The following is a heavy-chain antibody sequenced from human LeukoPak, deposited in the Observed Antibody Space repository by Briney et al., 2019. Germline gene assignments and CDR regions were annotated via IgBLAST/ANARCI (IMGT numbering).Heavy chain of an antibody. CDR3: ARAHYYGSGSYPAFDY. Sequence: GASVKVSCKASGYTFTSYDINWVRQAPGQGLEWMGWINPNSGGTNYAQKFQGRVTMTRDTSISTAYMELSRLRSDDTAVYYCARAHYYGSGSYPAFDYWGQGTLVTVSS. J-gene: IGHJ4*02. D-gene: IGHD3-10*01. V-gene: IGHV1-2*02. CDR2: INPNSGGT. CDR1: GYTFTSYD.